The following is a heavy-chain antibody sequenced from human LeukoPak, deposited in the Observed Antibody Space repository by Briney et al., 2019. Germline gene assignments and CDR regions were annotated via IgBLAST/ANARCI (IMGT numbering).Heavy chain of an antibody. CDR2: INSDGSIT. CDR3: ARGMTVAGRSAFDI. CDR1: GFTFSSYS. J-gene: IGHJ3*02. V-gene: IGHV3-74*01. Sequence: GGSLRLSCAASGFTFSSYSMNWVRQAPGKGLVGVSPINSDGSITSYADSVKGRFTISRDNAKNTLFLQMNSLRAEDTAVYYCARGMTVAGRSAFDIWGQGTMVTVSS. D-gene: IGHD6-19*01.